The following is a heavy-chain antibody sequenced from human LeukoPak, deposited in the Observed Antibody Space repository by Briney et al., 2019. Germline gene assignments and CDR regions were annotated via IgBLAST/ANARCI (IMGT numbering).Heavy chain of an antibody. J-gene: IGHJ4*02. V-gene: IGHV3-53*01. CDR2: VYLGGAT. D-gene: IGHD3-10*01. CDR1: AFAFSDYY. Sequence: GSLRLSCAASAFAFSDYYMSWIRQAPGKGLEWVSVVYLGGATYYADSVKGRFTISRDNSKNTLHLQMNSLRAEDTAVYYCARSYYYGSGSYSDYWGQGTLVTVSS. CDR3: ARSYYYGSGSYSDY.